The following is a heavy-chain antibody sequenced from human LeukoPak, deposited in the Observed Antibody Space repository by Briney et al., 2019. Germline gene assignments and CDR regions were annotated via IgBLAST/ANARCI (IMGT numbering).Heavy chain of an antibody. Sequence: SGPTLVNPTQTLTLTCTFSGFSLSTSGVGVGWIRQPPGKALEWLALIHWDDDKRYSPSLKSRLTITKDASKNQVVLTVTNMDPVDTATYYCAHRRWGDFDYWGQGTLVTVSS. CDR3: AHRRWGDFDY. D-gene: IGHD7-27*01. J-gene: IGHJ4*02. CDR2: IHWDDDK. V-gene: IGHV2-5*02. CDR1: GFSLSTSGVG.